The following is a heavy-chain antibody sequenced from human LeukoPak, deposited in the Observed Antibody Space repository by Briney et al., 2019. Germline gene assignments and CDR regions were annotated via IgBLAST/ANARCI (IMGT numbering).Heavy chain of an antibody. CDR2: VSGSGGST. Sequence: PGGSLRLSCAASGFTFSSYAMSWVRQAPGKGLEWVSAVSGSGGSTYYADSVKGRFTISRDNSKNTLYLQMNSLRAEDTAVYYCANLGITMVRGVISPFDYWGQGTLVTVSS. D-gene: IGHD3-10*01. CDR3: ANLGITMVRGVISPFDY. J-gene: IGHJ4*02. V-gene: IGHV3-23*01. CDR1: GFTFSSYA.